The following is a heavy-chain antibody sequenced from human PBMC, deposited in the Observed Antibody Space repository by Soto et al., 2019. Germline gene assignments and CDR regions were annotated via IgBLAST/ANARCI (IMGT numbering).Heavy chain of an antibody. CDR2: IYYRGST. Sequence: QVQLQESGPGLVKPSQTLSLTCTVSGGSISSGGYYWSWIRQHPGKGLEWIGYIYYRGSTYYHQSRKSRVTISVDTSKKQFSLKLSSVTAADTAVYYCARSIDSSSADHGAFDSWGQGTMVTVAS. CDR1: GGSISSGGYY. J-gene: IGHJ3*02. D-gene: IGHD6-6*01. V-gene: IGHV4-31*03. CDR3: ARSIDSSSADHGAFDS.